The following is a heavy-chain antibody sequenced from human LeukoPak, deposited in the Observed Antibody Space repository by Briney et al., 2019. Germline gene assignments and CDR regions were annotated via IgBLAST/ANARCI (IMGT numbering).Heavy chain of an antibody. CDR2: INWDGGSK. V-gene: IGHV3-20*04. J-gene: IGHJ4*02. Sequence: GGSLRLSCAASGFTFDDYGMSWVRRTPGKGLEWVSGINWDGGSKGYVDSVKGRFTISRDNAKNSLYLQMNSLRAEDTALYYCARDHYGSGSYLPLDYWGQGTLVTVSS. D-gene: IGHD3-10*01. CDR3: ARDHYGSGSYLPLDY. CDR1: GFTFDDYG.